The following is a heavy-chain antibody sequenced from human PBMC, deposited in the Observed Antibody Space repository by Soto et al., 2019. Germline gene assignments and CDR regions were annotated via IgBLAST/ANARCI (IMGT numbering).Heavy chain of an antibody. Sequence: QAQLVQSGVEVKKPGASVKVSCKASGYSFTNYGITWVRQAPGQGFEWMGWISAYNGNTNYAQKLQGRVTMTTDASTSTAYLELRSLRSDDTAVYYCARDRGVAPPVAGNTHYYYYMDVWGKGTTVTVSS. D-gene: IGHD6-19*01. CDR3: ARDRGVAPPVAGNTHYYYYMDV. CDR2: ISAYNGNT. V-gene: IGHV1-18*01. CDR1: GYSFTNYG. J-gene: IGHJ6*03.